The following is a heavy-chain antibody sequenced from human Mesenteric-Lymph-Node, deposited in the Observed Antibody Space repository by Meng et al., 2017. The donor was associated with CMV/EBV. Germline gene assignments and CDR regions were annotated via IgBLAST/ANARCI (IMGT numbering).Heavy chain of an antibody. D-gene: IGHD6-13*01. Sequence: SETLSLTCSVSGDSISSYYWTWIRQPPGKGLEWIGHNYYSGSTNYNPSLKSRVTISVDTSKNSFSLNLNSVTAADTAVYYCARRLGIAAPFDYWGRGTLVTVSS. V-gene: IGHV4-59*01. CDR1: GDSISSYY. CDR3: ARRLGIAAPFDY. J-gene: IGHJ4*02. CDR2: NYYSGST.